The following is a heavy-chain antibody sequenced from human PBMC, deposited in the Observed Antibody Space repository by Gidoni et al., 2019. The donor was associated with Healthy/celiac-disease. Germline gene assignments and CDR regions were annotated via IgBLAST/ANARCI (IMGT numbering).Heavy chain of an antibody. Sequence: EVQLVESGGGLVQPGGSLRLSCAASGFTFSSYDMHWVRQATGKGLEGVSAIGTAGDTYYPGSVKGRFTISRENAKNSLYLQMNSLRAGDTAVYYCARDNGGYCSGGSCSGFDYWGQGTLVTVSS. D-gene: IGHD2-15*01. CDR1: GFTFSSYD. J-gene: IGHJ4*02. CDR2: IGTAGDT. CDR3: ARDNGGYCSGGSCSGFDY. V-gene: IGHV3-13*01.